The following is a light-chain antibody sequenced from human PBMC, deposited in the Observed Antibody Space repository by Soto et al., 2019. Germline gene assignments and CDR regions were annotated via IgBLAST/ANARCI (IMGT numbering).Light chain of an antibody. CDR3: QQSYSTPWT. J-gene: IGKJ1*01. V-gene: IGKV1-9*01. Sequence: IQLTQSPSSRPACVGDRVTITGCASQGISNYLGWYEQKPGKAPKLLIYAASTLQTGVPSRFSGGGSGTDFTLTITSLQPEDFATYICQQSYSTPWTFGHGTKVDI. CDR1: QGISNY. CDR2: AAS.